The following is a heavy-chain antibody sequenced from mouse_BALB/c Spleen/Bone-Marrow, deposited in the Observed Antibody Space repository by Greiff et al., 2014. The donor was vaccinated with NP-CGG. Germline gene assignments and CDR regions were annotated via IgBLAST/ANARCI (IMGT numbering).Heavy chain of an antibody. Sequence: EVHLVESGGGLVQPKGSLKLSCAASGFTFNTYAMNWVRQAPGKGLEWVARIRSKSNNYATYYADSVKDRFTISRDDSQSMLYLQMNNLKTEDTAMYYCVAEGMDYWGQGTSVTVSS. CDR2: IRSKSNNYAT. CDR1: GFTFNTYA. CDR3: VAEGMDY. J-gene: IGHJ4*01. V-gene: IGHV10-1*02.